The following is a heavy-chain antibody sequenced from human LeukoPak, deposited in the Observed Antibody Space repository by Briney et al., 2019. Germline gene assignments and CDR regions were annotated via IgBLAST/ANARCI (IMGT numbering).Heavy chain of an antibody. D-gene: IGHD6-13*01. V-gene: IGHV3-21*04. Sequence: GGSLRLSCAASGFTFSTYNMNWVRQAPGKGLEWVSSISSSSSYIYYADSVKGRFTISRDNSKNTLYLQMNSLRAEDTAVYYCAKEHMAAAVYYFDYWGQGTLVSVSS. J-gene: IGHJ4*02. CDR1: GFTFSTYN. CDR3: AKEHMAAAVYYFDY. CDR2: ISSSSSYI.